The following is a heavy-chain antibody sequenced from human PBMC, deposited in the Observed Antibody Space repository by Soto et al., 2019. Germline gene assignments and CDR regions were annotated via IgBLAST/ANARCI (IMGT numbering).Heavy chain of an antibody. V-gene: IGHV4-59*01. Sequence: SETLSLTCTFSCASILSYYWSWIRQPPGKSLELLGYISYSEGTKYNPSLKSRVTISLDTSKNQFSLKVNSVTAADTALYYCSTRSGVYGELVDYWGQGALVTVSS. D-gene: IGHD4-17*01. CDR3: STRSGVYGELVDY. CDR2: ISYSEGT. CDR1: CASILSYY. J-gene: IGHJ4*02.